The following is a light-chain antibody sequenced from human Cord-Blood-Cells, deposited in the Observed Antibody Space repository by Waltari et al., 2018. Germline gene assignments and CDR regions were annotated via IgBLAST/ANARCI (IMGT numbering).Light chain of an antibody. J-gene: IGKJ1*01. V-gene: IGKV3-20*01. Sequence: EIVLTPSPGTLSLSPGERATLSCRASHSVSSRYLAWYQQKPGQAPRLLIYGASSRATGIPDRFSGSGSGTDFTLTISRLEPEDFAVYYCQQYGSSPRTFGQGTKVKSN. CDR2: GAS. CDR3: QQYGSSPRT. CDR1: HSVSSRY.